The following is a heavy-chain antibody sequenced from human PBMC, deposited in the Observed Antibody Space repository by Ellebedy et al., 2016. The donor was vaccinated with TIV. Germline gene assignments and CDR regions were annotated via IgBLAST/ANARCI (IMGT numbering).Heavy chain of an antibody. Sequence: GESLKISCAASGFTFTTYWMSWVRQAPGKGLEWISYISGSSITSYYADSVKGRFTISRDNAKNSLYLQMNGLGVEDTAVYFCARDMAWGNERVIDAFDIWGHGTLVTVSS. CDR2: ISGSSITS. V-gene: IGHV3-48*04. D-gene: IGHD7-27*01. CDR3: ARDMAWGNERVIDAFDI. J-gene: IGHJ3*02. CDR1: GFTFTTYW.